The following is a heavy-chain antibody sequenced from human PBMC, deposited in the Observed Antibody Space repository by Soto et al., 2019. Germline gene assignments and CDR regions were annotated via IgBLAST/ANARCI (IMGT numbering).Heavy chain of an antibody. CDR1: GGSISSGGYY. V-gene: IGHV4-31*03. Sequence: QVQLQESGPGLVKPSQTLSLTCTVSGGSISSGGYYWSWIRQHPGKGLEWIGYIYYSGSTYYNPSLKGRVTISVDTSKNQFSLKLSSVTAADTAVYYCAREARNYDILTGYYAGYEVDYWGQGTLVTVSS. J-gene: IGHJ4*02. D-gene: IGHD3-9*01. CDR2: IYYSGST. CDR3: AREARNYDILTGYYAGYEVDY.